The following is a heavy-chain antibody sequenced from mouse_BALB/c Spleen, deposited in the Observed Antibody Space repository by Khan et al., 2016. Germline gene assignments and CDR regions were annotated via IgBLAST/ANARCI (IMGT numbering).Heavy chain of an antibody. J-gene: IGHJ4*01. Sequence: QVQLQQSGAEMVRPGTSVKVSCKASGYAFTKYLIEWVKQRPGQGLEWIGVINPGSGGTNFNEEFKAKATLTADKSSSAAYMQLSSLTSDDSAVYCCARGNYNFLFAMDYWGQGTSVTVSS. CDR3: ARGNYNFLFAMDY. D-gene: IGHD2-1*01. CDR1: GYAFTKYL. CDR2: INPGSGGT. V-gene: IGHV1-54*01.